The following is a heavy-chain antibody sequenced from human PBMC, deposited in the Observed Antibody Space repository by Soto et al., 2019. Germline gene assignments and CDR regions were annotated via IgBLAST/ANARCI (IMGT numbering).Heavy chain of an antibody. J-gene: IGHJ4*02. V-gene: IGHV3-30*18. D-gene: IGHD2-2*01. CDR3: AKDRGGDCPDNSCYFGADY. CDR1: VFTFSSYG. CDR2: ISDTGSSH. Sequence: GWSLRLSCVCSVFTFSSYGMHWVRQAPGKGLECVAVISDTGSSHYYAASVEGRFTISRENSTNTLSLHMDRLRVEDTAVYYCAKDRGGDCPDNSCYFGADYWGQGTPVTVSS.